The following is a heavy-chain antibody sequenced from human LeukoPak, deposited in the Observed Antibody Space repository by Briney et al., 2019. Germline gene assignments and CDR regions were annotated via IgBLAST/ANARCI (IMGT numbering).Heavy chain of an antibody. D-gene: IGHD3-3*01. CDR1: GVTFSTYA. CDR2: ISGNGDNT. CDR3: AKDREVTIFGVVISNDY. Sequence: PGGSLRLSCTASGVTFSTYAMTWVRQAPGKGLEWVSVISGNGDNTFYADSVKGRFTISRDNSKNTLYLQMNSLRAEDTAVYYCAKDREVTIFGVVISNDYWGQGTLVTVSS. V-gene: IGHV3-23*01. J-gene: IGHJ4*02.